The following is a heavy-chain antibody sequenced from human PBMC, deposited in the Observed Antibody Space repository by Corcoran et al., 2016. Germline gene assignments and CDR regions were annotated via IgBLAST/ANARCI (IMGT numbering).Heavy chain of an antibody. CDR3: ARQVPEYYFDY. CDR2: IYYSGST. V-gene: IGHV4-39*01. J-gene: IGHJ4*02. CDR1: GGSISSSSYY. D-gene: IGHD3-10*01. Sequence: QLQLQESGPGLVKPSETLSLTCTVSGGSISSSSYYWGWIRQPPGKGLEWIGSIYYSGSTYYNPSLKSRVTISVDTSKNQFSLKLSSVTAADTAVYDCARQVPEYYFDYWGQGTLVTVSS.